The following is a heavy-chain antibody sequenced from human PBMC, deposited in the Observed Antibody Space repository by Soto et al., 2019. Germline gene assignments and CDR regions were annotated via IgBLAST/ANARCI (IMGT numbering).Heavy chain of an antibody. J-gene: IGHJ4*02. Sequence: GGSLRLSCAASGFTFDDYAMHWVRQAPGKGLEWVSGISWNSGSIGYADSVKGRFTISRDNAKNSLYLQMNSLRAEDTALYYCAKDIMVRGVIADIFDYWGQGTLVTVSS. CDR2: ISWNSGSI. D-gene: IGHD3-10*01. CDR1: GFTFDDYA. CDR3: AKDIMVRGVIADIFDY. V-gene: IGHV3-9*01.